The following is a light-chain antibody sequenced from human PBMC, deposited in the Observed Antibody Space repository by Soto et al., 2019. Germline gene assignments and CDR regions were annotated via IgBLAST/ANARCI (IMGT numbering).Light chain of an antibody. CDR2: DAS. CDR3: QRRSSWPLT. CDR1: QSVSTN. V-gene: IGKV3-11*01. J-gene: IGKJ4*01. Sequence: ETVLTQSPATLSLSPGERAILSCRASQSVSTNLAWYQQKPGQAPRLLISDASNRATGIPARFSGSGSGTDFTLTISSLEPEDFAVYYCQRRSSWPLTFGGGNKVAIK.